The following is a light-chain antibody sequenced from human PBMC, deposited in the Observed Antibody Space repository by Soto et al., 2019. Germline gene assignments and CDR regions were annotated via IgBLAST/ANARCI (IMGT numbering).Light chain of an antibody. Sequence: EIVLTQSPGTLSLSPGERATLSCRASQSVSSSYLAWYQQKPGQAPRLLIYGASSRATGIPDRFSGSGSGTDFTLTISRLEPEDFAVYYCQQYDNSFTWTFGQGTKVEI. CDR2: GAS. CDR3: QQYDNSFTWT. J-gene: IGKJ1*01. V-gene: IGKV3-20*01. CDR1: QSVSSSY.